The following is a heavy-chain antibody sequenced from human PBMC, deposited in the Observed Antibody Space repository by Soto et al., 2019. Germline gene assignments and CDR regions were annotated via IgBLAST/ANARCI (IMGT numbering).Heavy chain of an antibody. D-gene: IGHD6-19*01. J-gene: IGHJ5*02. CDR2: ISGSGGST. Sequence: GGSLRLSCAASGFTCSRYAMSWVRQAPGKGLEWVSAISGSGGSTYYADSVKGRFTISRDNSKNTLYLQMNSLRAEDTAVYYCATTQWLVLDWFDPWGQGTLVTVSS. V-gene: IGHV3-23*01. CDR1: GFTCSRYA. CDR3: ATTQWLVLDWFDP.